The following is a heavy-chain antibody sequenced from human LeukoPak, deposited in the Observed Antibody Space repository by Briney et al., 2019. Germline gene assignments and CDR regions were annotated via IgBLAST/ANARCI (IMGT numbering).Heavy chain of an antibody. D-gene: IGHD3-10*01. V-gene: IGHV5-51*01. CDR3: ARSYYYGSGSYYNHWFDP. CDR2: IYPGDSDT. Sequence: HGESLKISCKGSGYSFTSYWIGWVRQMPGKGLEWMGIIYPGDSDTRYSPSFQGQVTISADKSISTAYLQWSSLKASDTAMYYCARSYYYGSGSYYNHWFDPWGQGTLVTVSS. CDR1: GYSFTSYW. J-gene: IGHJ5*02.